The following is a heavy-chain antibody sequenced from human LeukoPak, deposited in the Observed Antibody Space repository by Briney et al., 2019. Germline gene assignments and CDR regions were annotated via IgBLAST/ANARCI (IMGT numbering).Heavy chain of an antibody. CDR1: GGSFSGYY. CDR3: ARARYNYQCDY. D-gene: IGHD5-24*01. CDR2: INHSGST. J-gene: IGHJ4*02. Sequence: PSENLSLTCAVYGGSFSGYYWSWIRQPPGKGLEWIGEINHSGSTNYNPSLKSRVTISVDTSQNQFSLRLNSVTAADTALYYCARARYNYQCDYWGQGTLVTVSS. V-gene: IGHV4-34*01.